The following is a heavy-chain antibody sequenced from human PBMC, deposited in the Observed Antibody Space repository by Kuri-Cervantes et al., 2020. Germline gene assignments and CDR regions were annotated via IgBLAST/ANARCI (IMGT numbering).Heavy chain of an antibody. Sequence: SETLSLTCTVSGAPIISDFWSWIRQPPGKRLEWIAQIYYSGTTKYNPSLKSRVTISLDTSKNQFSLKLNSVTAADTAVYYCAREEYPIVGPTGVGYWGQGTLVTVSS. V-gene: IGHV4-59*01. CDR2: IYYSGTT. D-gene: IGHD1-26*01. J-gene: IGHJ4*02. CDR1: GAPIISDF. CDR3: AREEYPIVGPTGVGY.